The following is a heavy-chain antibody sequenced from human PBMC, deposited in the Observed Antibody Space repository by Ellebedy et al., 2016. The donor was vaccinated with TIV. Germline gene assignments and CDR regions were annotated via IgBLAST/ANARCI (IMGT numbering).Heavy chain of an antibody. CDR1: GGSITSSYW. Sequence: SETLSLXCAVSGGSITSSYWWSWVRQPPGKGLEWIGEIYHTGSTNYNPSLRSRVTISVDKSKIQFSLKLRSVTAADTAVYYCASGSMVRGLTDYWGQGTLVTVSS. V-gene: IGHV4-4*02. CDR2: IYHTGST. J-gene: IGHJ4*02. CDR3: ASGSMVRGLTDY. D-gene: IGHD3-10*01.